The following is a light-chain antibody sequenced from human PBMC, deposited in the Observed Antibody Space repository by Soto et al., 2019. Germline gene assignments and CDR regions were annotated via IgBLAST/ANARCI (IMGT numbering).Light chain of an antibody. V-gene: IGLV2-23*03. Sequence: QSALTQPASVSGSPGQSITISCTGTSSDVGSYNLVSWYQQHPGKAPKLMIYEGSKRPSGVSNRFSDSKSGITASLTISGLQAEDEADYYCCSYAGSSTFAYVFGTGTKVTVL. CDR2: EGS. J-gene: IGLJ1*01. CDR1: SSDVGSYNL. CDR3: CSYAGSSTFAYV.